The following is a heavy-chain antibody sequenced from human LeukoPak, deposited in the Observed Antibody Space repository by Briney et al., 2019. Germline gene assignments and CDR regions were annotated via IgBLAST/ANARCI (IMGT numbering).Heavy chain of an antibody. CDR3: ARGTRPPFLEWLYDY. CDR1: GGSISGYY. V-gene: IGHV4-59*01. J-gene: IGHJ4*02. CDR2: IYYSGST. Sequence: SETLSLTCTVSGGSISGYYWSWIRQPPGKGLEWIGYIYYSGSTNYNPSLKSRVTISVDTSKNQFSLKLSSVTAADTAVYYCARGTRPPFLEWLYDYWGQGTLVTVSS. D-gene: IGHD3-3*02.